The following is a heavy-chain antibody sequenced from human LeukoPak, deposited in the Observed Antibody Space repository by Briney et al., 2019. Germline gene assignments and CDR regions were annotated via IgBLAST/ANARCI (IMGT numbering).Heavy chain of an antibody. CDR1: GFTLTCYA. J-gene: IGHJ4*02. Sequence: GAPRPSLSAPGFTLTCYAMHWGPHGPGKGLGGGAVISYDGSNKYYADSVKGRFTISRDNSKNTLYLQMNSLRAEDTAVYYCARGDFREDLVVDYWGQGTLVTVSS. D-gene: IGHD3-3*01. CDR2: ISYDGSNK. CDR3: ARGDFREDLVVDY. V-gene: IGHV3-30-3*01.